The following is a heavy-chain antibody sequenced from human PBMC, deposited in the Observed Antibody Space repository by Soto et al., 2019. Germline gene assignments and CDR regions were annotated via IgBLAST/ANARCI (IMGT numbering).Heavy chain of an antibody. J-gene: IGHJ6*02. Sequence: ASVKVSFKASGYIFTSFHMHWVRQAPGQGLEWVGVINPTTNRATYSQNIQGRVTITRGTSTSTVYMQLNSLRSEDTAVYYCARKVLQYYSGMDAWGQGTPVTLS. D-gene: IGHD3-10*01. CDR1: GYIFTSFH. CDR3: ARKVLQYYSGMDA. V-gene: IGHV1-46*01. CDR2: INPTTNRA.